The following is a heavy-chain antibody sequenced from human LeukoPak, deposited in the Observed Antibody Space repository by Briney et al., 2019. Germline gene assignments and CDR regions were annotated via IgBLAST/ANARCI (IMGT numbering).Heavy chain of an antibody. D-gene: IGHD1-26*01. J-gene: IGHJ4*02. CDR3: ARGVGANSRPDY. CDR1: GYTFTSYG. CDR2: ISVYNGNT. V-gene: IGHV1-18*01. Sequence: ASVKVSCKASGYTFTSYGISWVGQAPGQGLEWMGWISVYNGNTKYAQKFQGRVTMTTDTSTSTAYMELRSLKSDDTAVYYCARGVGANSRPDYWGQGTLVTVSS.